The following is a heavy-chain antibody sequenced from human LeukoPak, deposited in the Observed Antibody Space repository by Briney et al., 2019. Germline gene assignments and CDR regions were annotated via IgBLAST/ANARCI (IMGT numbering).Heavy chain of an antibody. CDR1: GFNFSNYD. Sequence: GGSLRLSCAASGFNFSNYDMHWVRQAPSKGLEWVAVIWFDASNTYSPDSVKGRFTISRDNSKNTVYLQMNSLRGEDTAVYYCARGSTKGAHFDYWGQGSLVTVSS. CDR3: ARGSTKGAHFDY. CDR2: IWFDASNT. V-gene: IGHV3-33*01. J-gene: IGHJ4*02.